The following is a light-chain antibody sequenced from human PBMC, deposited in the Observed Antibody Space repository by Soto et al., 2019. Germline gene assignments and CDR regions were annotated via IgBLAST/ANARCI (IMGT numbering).Light chain of an antibody. Sequence: IGLTQSPGTLSLSPGERATLSCRASQSVSSSYLAWYQQTPGQAPRLLIYGASSRATGIPDRCSGSGSGTDFTLTISRLEPDDFAVYYCQQYGSSPRYTFGQGTKLEIK. CDR1: QSVSSSY. CDR3: QQYGSSPRYT. J-gene: IGKJ2*01. V-gene: IGKV3-20*01. CDR2: GAS.